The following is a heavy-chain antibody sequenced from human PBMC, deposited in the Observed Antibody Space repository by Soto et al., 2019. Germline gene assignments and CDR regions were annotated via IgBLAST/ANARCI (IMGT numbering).Heavy chain of an antibody. V-gene: IGHV3-73*01. Sequence: EVQLVESGGGLVQPGGSLKLSCAASGFTFSGSAMHWVRQASGKGLEWVGRIRSKANSYATAYAASVKGRFTISRDDSKNTAYLQMNSLKTEDTAVYYCSRGIWSGPRIMRNDYYMDVWGKGTTVTVSS. J-gene: IGHJ6*03. CDR3: SRGIWSGPRIMRNDYYMDV. CDR2: IRSKANSYAT. CDR1: GFTFSGSA. D-gene: IGHD3-3*01.